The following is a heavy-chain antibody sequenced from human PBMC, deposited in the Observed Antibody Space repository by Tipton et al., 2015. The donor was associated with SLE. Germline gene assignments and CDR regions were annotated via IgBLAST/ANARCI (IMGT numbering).Heavy chain of an antibody. CDR1: GYTFTSYG. Sequence: QSGAEVKKPGASVKVSCKASGYTFTSYGISWVRQAPGQGLEWMGWINPNSGGTNYAQKFQGRVTMTRDTSISTAYMELSRLRSDDTAVYYCARLNYYGMDVWGQGTTVTVSS. J-gene: IGHJ6*02. CDR3: ARLNYYGMDV. CDR2: INPNSGGT. V-gene: IGHV1-2*02.